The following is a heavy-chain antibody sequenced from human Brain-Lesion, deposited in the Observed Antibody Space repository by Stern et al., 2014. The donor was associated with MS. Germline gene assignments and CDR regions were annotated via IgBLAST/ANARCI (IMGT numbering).Heavy chain of an antibody. V-gene: IGHV1-2*04. Sequence: VQLVESGAEVKKPGASVKVSCKASGYTFTGYYMHWVRQAPGQGLEWMGWINPKSGGTNYAQKFQGWVTMTRDTSINTAYMELSRLRSDDTAEYYCATYYYDSTGYNDFWGQGTLVTVSS. J-gene: IGHJ4*02. CDR2: INPKSGGT. CDR3: ATYYYDSTGYNDF. D-gene: IGHD3-22*01. CDR1: GYTFTGYY.